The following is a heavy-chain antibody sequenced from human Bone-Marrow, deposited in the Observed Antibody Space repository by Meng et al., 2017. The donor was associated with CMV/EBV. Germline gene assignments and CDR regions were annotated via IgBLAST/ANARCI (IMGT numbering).Heavy chain of an antibody. J-gene: IGHJ4*02. Sequence: GGSLRLSCAGSGFAFSSHWMSWVRQAPGKGLEWVANIKEDGSAKYYVDSVKGRFTISRDNAKNSLYLQMNSLRAEDTAVYYCARETLFDTAMVPSVDFRGQGTLVTVSS. CDR3: ARETLFDTAMVPSVDF. CDR2: IKEDGSAK. CDR1: GFAFSSHW. D-gene: IGHD5-18*01. V-gene: IGHV3-7*01.